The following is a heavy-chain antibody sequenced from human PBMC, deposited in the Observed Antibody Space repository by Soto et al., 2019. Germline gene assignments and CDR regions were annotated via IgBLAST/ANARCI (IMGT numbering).Heavy chain of an antibody. CDR1: GYTFTSYG. CDR2: ISAYNGNT. V-gene: IGHV1-18*01. CDR3: ATGLFMTLRRGFDI. J-gene: IGHJ3*02. D-gene: IGHD3-9*01. Sequence: ASVKVSCKASGYTFTSYGISWVRQAPGQGLEWMGWISAYNGNTSYAQKLQGRVTMTTDTSTSTAYMELRSLRSDDTAVYYCATGLFMTLRRGFDIWGQGTMVTVSS.